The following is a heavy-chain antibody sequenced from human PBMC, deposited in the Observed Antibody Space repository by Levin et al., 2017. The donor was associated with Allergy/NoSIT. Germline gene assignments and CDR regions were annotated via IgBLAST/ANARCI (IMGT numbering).Heavy chain of an antibody. D-gene: IGHD4-17*01. V-gene: IGHV6-1*01. CDR1: GDSVSSNTAA. CDR2: TYYRSKWYN. Sequence: SQTLSLTCAISGDSVSSNTAAWNWIRHSHSRGLEWLGRTYYRSKWYNDLAVSVKGRISINPDTSTNQFSLQLNSVTPEDTAVYYCTRDVHGEIDYWGQGTLVIVSS. CDR3: TRDVHGEIDY. J-gene: IGHJ4*02.